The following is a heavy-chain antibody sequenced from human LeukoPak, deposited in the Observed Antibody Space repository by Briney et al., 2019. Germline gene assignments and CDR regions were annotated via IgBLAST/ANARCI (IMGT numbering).Heavy chain of an antibody. CDR1: GFTFSNAW. CDR3: ATEGGSGSYYGDDAFDM. Sequence: GGSLRLSCAASGFTFSNAWMSWVRQAPGKGLEWVGRVKSKADDGTTDYAAPVQGRFTISRDDSKNTLSLQMNSLKTEDTAVYYCATEGGSGSYYGDDAFDMWGQGTMVTVSS. D-gene: IGHD3-10*01. CDR2: VKSKADDGTT. J-gene: IGHJ3*02. V-gene: IGHV3-15*01.